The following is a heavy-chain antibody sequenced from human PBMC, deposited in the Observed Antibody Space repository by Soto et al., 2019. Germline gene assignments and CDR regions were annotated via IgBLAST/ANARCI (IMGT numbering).Heavy chain of an antibody. CDR1: GGSISSYY. J-gene: IGHJ5*02. D-gene: IGHD2-2*01. V-gene: IGHV4-59*08. CDR3: ARSGRGIVVVPAAMRWFDP. CDR2: IYYSGST. Sequence: QVQLQESGPGLVKPSETLSLTCTVSGGSISSYYWSWIRQPPGKGLEWIGYIYYSGSTNYNPSRKSRVTISVDTSKNQFSLKLSSVTAADTAVYYCARSGRGIVVVPAAMRWFDPWGQGTLVTVSS.